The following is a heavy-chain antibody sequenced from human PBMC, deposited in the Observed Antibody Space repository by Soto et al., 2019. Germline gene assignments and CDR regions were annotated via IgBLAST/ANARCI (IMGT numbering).Heavy chain of an antibody. D-gene: IGHD6-6*01. V-gene: IGHV3-33*01. CDR2: IWYDGSNK. CDR1: GFTFSSYG. Sequence: GGSLRHSGSASGFTFSSYGMHWVRQAPGKGLEWVAVIWYDGSNKYYADTVKGRFTTSRDNSKNTLYLQMNSLRAEDTAVYYCARCQNETARGEGVDYYGVDACGQRTTVTVPS. CDR3: ARCQNETARGEGVDYYGVDA. J-gene: IGHJ6*02.